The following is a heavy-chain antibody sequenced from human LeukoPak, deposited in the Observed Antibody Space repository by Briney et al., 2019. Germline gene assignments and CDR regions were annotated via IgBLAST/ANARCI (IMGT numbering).Heavy chain of an antibody. D-gene: IGHD4-23*01. CDR2: IYYSGSN. V-gene: IGHV4-59*01. Sequence: SETLSLTCAVSGGSISSYYWSWIRQPPGKGLEWIGDIYYSGSNNYNPSLKSRVTISVATSKNQFSLQLSAVTAADTAVYYCAGRGDYGSSDYWGQGTLGTVSS. J-gene: IGHJ4*02. CDR1: GGSISSYY. CDR3: AGRGDYGSSDY.